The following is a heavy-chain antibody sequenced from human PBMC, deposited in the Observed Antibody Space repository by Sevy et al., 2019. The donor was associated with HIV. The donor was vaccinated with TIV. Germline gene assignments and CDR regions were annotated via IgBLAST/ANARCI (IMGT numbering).Heavy chain of an antibody. CDR1: GGSISSYY. V-gene: IGHV4-59*01. CDR3: ARAEYYYDSSGLDY. CDR2: IYYSGST. J-gene: IGHJ4*02. Sequence: SETLSLTCTVSGGSISSYYWSWIRQPPGKGLEWIGYIYYSGSTNYNPSFKSRVTISVDTSKNQFSLKLSSVTAADTAVYYCARAEYYYDSSGLDYWGQGTLVTVSS. D-gene: IGHD3-22*01.